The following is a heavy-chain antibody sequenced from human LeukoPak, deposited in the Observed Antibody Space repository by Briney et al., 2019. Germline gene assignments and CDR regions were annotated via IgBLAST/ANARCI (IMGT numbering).Heavy chain of an antibody. D-gene: IGHD1-26*01. Sequence: GGSLRLSCAASGFTFSSYGMHWVRQAPGKGLEWVAVISYDGSNKYYADSVKGRFTISRDNSKNTLYPQMNSLRAEDTAVYYCAKDRWGVGATGGPDYWGQGTLVTVSS. J-gene: IGHJ4*02. CDR3: AKDRWGVGATGGPDY. CDR1: GFTFSSYG. CDR2: ISYDGSNK. V-gene: IGHV3-30*18.